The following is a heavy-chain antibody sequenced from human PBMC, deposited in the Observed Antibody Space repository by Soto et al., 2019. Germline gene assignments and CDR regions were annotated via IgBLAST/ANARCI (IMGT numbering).Heavy chain of an antibody. Sequence: QVQLVQSGAEVKKPGSSVKVSCKASGGTFSSYAISWVRQAPGQGLEWMGGIIPIFGTANYAQKFQGRVTIIADESTSTADMELRSLRSEDTAVYYCASRAGRGYEFDHWGQGTLVTVSS. CDR2: IIPIFGTA. V-gene: IGHV1-69*12. CDR1: GGTFSSYA. CDR3: ASRAGRGYEFDH. D-gene: IGHD5-12*01. J-gene: IGHJ4*02.